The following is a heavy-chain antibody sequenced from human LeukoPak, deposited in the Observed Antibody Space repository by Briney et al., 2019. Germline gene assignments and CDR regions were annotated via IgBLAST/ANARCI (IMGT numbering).Heavy chain of an antibody. CDR1: GGSISSSSYY. CDR3: ARLIAVAGTAPYYFDY. D-gene: IGHD6-19*01. CDR2: IYYSGST. Sequence: SETLSLTCTVSGGSISSSSYYRGWIRQPPGKGLEWIGSIYYSGSTYYNPSLKSRVTISVDTSKNQFSLKLSSVTAADTAVYYCARLIAVAGTAPYYFDYWGQGTLVTVSS. V-gene: IGHV4-39*01. J-gene: IGHJ4*02.